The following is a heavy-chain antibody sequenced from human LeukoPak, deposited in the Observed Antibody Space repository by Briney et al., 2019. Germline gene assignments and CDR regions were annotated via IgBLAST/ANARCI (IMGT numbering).Heavy chain of an antibody. CDR1: GFTFSSYG. CDR3: AKGGYSNGRYYYYYMDV. CDR2: FSFNGEST. V-gene: IGHV3-23*01. J-gene: IGHJ6*03. D-gene: IGHD5-18*01. Sequence: GGSLRLSCAASGFTFSSYGMSWVRQAPGKGLEWVSSFSFNGESTYYADSAKGRFTISRDNSKNTLYLQMNSLRAEDAAVYYCAKGGYSNGRYYYYYMDVWGEGTTVTVSS.